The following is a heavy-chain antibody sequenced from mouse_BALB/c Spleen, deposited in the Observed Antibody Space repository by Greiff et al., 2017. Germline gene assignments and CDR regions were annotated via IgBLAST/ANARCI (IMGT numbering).Heavy chain of an antibody. J-gene: IGHJ2*01. V-gene: IGHV1-82*01. CDR1: GYAFSSSW. Sequence: QVQLQQSVPELVKPGASVKISCKASGYAFSSSWMNWVKQRPGQGLEWIGRIYPGDGDTNYNGKFKGKATLTADKSSSTAYMQLSSLTSVDSAVYFCATVYYGNYFDYWGQGTTLTVSS. D-gene: IGHD2-1*01. CDR2: IYPGDGDT. CDR3: ATVYYGNYFDY.